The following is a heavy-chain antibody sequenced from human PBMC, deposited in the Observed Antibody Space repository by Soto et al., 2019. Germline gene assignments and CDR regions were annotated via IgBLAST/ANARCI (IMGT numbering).Heavy chain of an antibody. V-gene: IGHV3-49*04. CDR3: TRDKGGGYSYEFEY. CDR2: IRSKAYGGTT. J-gene: IGHJ4*02. CDR1: GFTFGDYA. Sequence: GGSLRLSCTASGFTFGDYAMGWVRQAPGKGLEWVGFIRSKAYGGTTEYAASVKGRFTISRDDSKSIAYLQMNSLKTEDTAVYYCTRDKGGGYSYEFEYWGQGTLVTVSS. D-gene: IGHD5-18*01.